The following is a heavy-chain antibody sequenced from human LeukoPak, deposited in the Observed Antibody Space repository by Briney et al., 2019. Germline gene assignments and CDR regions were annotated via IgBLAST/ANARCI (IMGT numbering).Heavy chain of an antibody. CDR2: INHSGST. Sequence: SETLSLTCAVYGGSFSGYYWSWIRQPPGKGLEWIGEINHSGSTNYNPSLKSRVTISVDTFKNQFSLKLSSVTAADTAVYYCARETSQKGAHYMDVWGKGTTVTISS. CDR3: ARETSQKGAHYMDV. V-gene: IGHV4-34*01. CDR1: GGSFSGYY. D-gene: IGHD3-16*01. J-gene: IGHJ6*03.